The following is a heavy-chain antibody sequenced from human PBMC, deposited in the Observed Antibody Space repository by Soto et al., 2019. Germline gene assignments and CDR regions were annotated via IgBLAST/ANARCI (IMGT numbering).Heavy chain of an antibody. V-gene: IGHV4-59*08. CDR1: GDSISDYY. CDR2: IYHSGST. D-gene: IGHD4-17*01. Sequence: PSETLSLTCTVSGDSISDYYWSWIRQPPGKGLEWIGYIYHSGSTYYNPSLKSRVTISLDASKIQFSLKLNSVTAADTAVYYCARGAATVTPGWFDPWGQGIMVTVSS. J-gene: IGHJ5*02. CDR3: ARGAATVTPGWFDP.